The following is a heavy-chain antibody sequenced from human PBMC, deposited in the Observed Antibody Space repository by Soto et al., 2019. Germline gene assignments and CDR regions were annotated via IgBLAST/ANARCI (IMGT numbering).Heavy chain of an antibody. CDR3: AKFPSGSSYFDY. Sequence: SDTLSLTCAVSSGSITISNWWSWVRQPPGKGLEWIGEIYHSGSTTYNPSLKSRVTISVDKSKNQFSLKLSSVTAADTAVYYCAKFPSGSSYFDYWGQGALVTVSS. CDR2: IYHSGST. D-gene: IGHD3-10*01. J-gene: IGHJ4*02. CDR1: SGSITISNW. V-gene: IGHV4-4*02.